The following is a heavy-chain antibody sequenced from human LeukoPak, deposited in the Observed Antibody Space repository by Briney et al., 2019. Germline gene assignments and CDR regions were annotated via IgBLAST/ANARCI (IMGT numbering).Heavy chain of an antibody. V-gene: IGHV4-38-2*01. CDR2: MYHSGSP. J-gene: IGHJ4*02. Sequence: SETLSLTCAVSGYSIFSGYYWGWIRQPPGKGLEWLGSMYHSGSPYHNPSLKSRVTISVDTSKNQFSLKLSSVTAADTAVYYCARGLSGSYYEYYFDYWGQGTLVTVSS. D-gene: IGHD3-10*01. CDR1: GYSIFSGYY. CDR3: ARGLSGSYYEYYFDY.